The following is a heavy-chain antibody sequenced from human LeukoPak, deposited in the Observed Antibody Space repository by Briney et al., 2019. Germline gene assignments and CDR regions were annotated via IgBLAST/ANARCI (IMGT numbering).Heavy chain of an antibody. Sequence: PGGSLRLSCQASGFTFSDYWMHWVRQAPGKGLVWVSRINTDGSSTSYADSVRGRFTISRDNARNTLYLQMNSLRAEDTAVYYCARNGWLLESWGQGTLVTVSS. V-gene: IGHV3-74*01. CDR2: INTDGSST. J-gene: IGHJ4*02. CDR1: GFTFSDYW. CDR3: ARNGWLLES. D-gene: IGHD5-12*01.